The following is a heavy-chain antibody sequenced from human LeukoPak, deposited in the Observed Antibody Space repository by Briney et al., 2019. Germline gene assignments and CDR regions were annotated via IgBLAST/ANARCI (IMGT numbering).Heavy chain of an antibody. D-gene: IGHD1-26*01. Sequence: PGGSLKLSCAASGFTFSGSAMHWVRQASGKGLEWVGRIRSKANSYATAYAASVKGRCTISRDDSKNTAYLQMNSLKTEDTAVYYCTRPLGATTGWFDPWGQGTLVTVSS. CDR3: TRPLGATTGWFDP. CDR1: GFTFSGSA. CDR2: IRSKANSYAT. V-gene: IGHV3-73*01. J-gene: IGHJ5*02.